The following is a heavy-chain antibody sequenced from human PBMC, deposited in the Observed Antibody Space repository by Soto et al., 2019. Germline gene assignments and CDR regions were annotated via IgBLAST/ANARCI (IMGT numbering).Heavy chain of an antibody. Sequence: QVQLVQSGAEVKKPGSSVKVSCKASGGTFSSYAISWVRQATGQGLEWMGGIIPIFGTANYAQKFQGRVTITADEYTSTAYMELSSLRSEDTAVYYCARDLQNYYASSGYYYLDAFDIWGQGTMVTVSS. D-gene: IGHD3-22*01. V-gene: IGHV1-69*01. J-gene: IGHJ3*02. CDR1: GGTFSSYA. CDR2: IIPIFGTA. CDR3: ARDLQNYYASSGYYYLDAFDI.